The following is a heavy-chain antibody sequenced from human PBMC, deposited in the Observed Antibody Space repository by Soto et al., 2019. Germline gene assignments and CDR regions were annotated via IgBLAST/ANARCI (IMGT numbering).Heavy chain of an antibody. D-gene: IGHD5-12*01. J-gene: IGHJ4*02. CDR3: ARFHPSSGDDAYFDY. Sequence: QLQLQESGSGLVKPSQTLSLTCAVSGGSISSGGYSWSWIRQPPGKGLEWIGYIYHSGSTYYNPSLKSRSTISVDRYKNQFSRKLSSVTAADPAVYYCARFHPSSGDDAYFDYWGQGTLVTVSS. V-gene: IGHV4-30-2*01. CDR2: IYHSGST. CDR1: GGSISSGGYS.